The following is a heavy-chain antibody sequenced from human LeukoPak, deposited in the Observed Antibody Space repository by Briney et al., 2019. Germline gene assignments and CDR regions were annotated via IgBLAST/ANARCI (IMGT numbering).Heavy chain of an antibody. CDR1: GGSFSGYY. J-gene: IGHJ4*02. D-gene: IGHD3-9*01. Sequence: SETLSLTCAVYGGSFSGYYWSWIRQPPGKGLEWIGEINHSGSTNYNPSLKSRVTISVDTSKNQFSLKLSSVTAADTAVYYCARGIRAYYDILTGCQYYFDYWGQGTLVTVSS. CDR2: INHSGST. CDR3: ARGIRAYYDILTGCQYYFDY. V-gene: IGHV4-34*01.